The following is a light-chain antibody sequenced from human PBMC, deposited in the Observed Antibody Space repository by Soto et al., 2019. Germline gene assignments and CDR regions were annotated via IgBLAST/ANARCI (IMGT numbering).Light chain of an antibody. CDR2: EGS. V-gene: IGLV2-23*03. Sequence: QSVLTQPASVSGSPGQSITISCTGTSSDVGNYNLVSWYQQLPGKAPKLIIYEGSRRPSGVSHRFSGSKSGNTASLTISGLDDEDEADYYCCSYAGSFAFDVFGGGTKVTVL. J-gene: IGLJ2*01. CDR1: SSDVGNYNL. CDR3: CSYAGSFAFDV.